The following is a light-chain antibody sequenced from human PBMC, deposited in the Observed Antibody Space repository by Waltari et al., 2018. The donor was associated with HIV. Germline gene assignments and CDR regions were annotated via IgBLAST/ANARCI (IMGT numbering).Light chain of an antibody. CDR2: EVA. CDR1: GSDVGCNNF. V-gene: IGLV2-14*03. J-gene: IGLJ2*01. CDR3: ASFADAFTVV. Sequence: QSALTQPASVSGFPGQSITISCTGTGSDVGCNNFVYWYQQHPDKVPKLILFEVASRASGIPDRFAGSKSGSTASLTISDLRTEDEANYHCASFADAFTVVFGGGTKLTVL.